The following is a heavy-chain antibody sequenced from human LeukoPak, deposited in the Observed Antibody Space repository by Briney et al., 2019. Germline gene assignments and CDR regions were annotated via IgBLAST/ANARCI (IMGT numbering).Heavy chain of an antibody. Sequence: GGSLRLSCGASGFSFSDYGMHWVRQAPGKGLGWVANIKQDGSEKYYVDSVKGRFTISRDNAKNSLYLQMNSLRAEDTAVYYCARESIVAAGPPKNWYFDLWGRGTLVTVSS. CDR3: ARESIVAAGPPKNWYFDL. J-gene: IGHJ2*01. CDR2: IKQDGSEK. V-gene: IGHV3-7*01. D-gene: IGHD6-6*01. CDR1: GFSFSDYG.